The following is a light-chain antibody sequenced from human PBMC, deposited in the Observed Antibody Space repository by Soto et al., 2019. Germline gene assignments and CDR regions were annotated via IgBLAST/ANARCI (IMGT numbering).Light chain of an antibody. CDR1: QSVSNN. CDR2: GAS. Sequence: EIVLTQSPGTLSLSPGERATLSCRASQSVSNNYLAWYQQKPGQAPRLPIYGASRRATGFPARFSGSGSGTDFTLTISSLQSEDFAVYYCQQFDNWPWTFGQGTKVDIK. CDR3: QQFDNWPWT. V-gene: IGKV3-15*01. J-gene: IGKJ1*01.